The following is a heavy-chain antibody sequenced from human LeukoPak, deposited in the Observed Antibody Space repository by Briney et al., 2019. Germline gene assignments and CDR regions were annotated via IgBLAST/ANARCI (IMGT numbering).Heavy chain of an antibody. D-gene: IGHD6-13*01. J-gene: IGHJ6*04. V-gene: IGHV4-59*01. CDR2: IHYSGST. CDR1: GGSISSYY. CDR3: ARDLGIAASGTFFYYGMDV. Sequence: PSETLSLTCSVSGGSISSYYWSWIRQPPGKGLEWIGYIHYSGSTNYNPSLKSRVTISVDTSKNQFSLKLSSVTAADTAVYYCARDLGIAASGTFFYYGMDVWGEGTTVTVSS.